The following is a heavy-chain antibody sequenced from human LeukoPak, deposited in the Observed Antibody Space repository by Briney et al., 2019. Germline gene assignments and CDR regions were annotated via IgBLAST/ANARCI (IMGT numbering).Heavy chain of an antibody. CDR2: INWNSDSI. CDR1: GFTFDDYA. J-gene: IGHJ4*02. CDR3: ARGTGPIDY. V-gene: IGHV3-9*01. D-gene: IGHD1-7*01. Sequence: GGSLRLSCAVSGFTFDDYAMHWVRQVPGKGLEWVLGINWNSDSIGYADSVKGRFTTSRDNAKNSLYLQMNSLRAEDTAVYYCARGTGPIDYWGQGTLVTVSS.